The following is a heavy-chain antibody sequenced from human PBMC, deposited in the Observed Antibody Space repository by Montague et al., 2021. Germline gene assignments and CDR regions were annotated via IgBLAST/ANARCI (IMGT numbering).Heavy chain of an antibody. CDR2: IYYSGST. D-gene: IGHD3-3*01. V-gene: IGHV4-39*01. CDR1: GGAISSSSCY. Sequence: SETLSLTCNVSGGAISSSSCYWGWIRQPPGKGLEWIGSIYYSGSTYYSPSLKSRVTISVDTSKKQFSLKLRSVTAADTAVYYCARTAKLRGTEGNYYDKALDVWGQGTAVTVSS. CDR3: ARTAKLRGTEGNYYDKALDV. J-gene: IGHJ6*02.